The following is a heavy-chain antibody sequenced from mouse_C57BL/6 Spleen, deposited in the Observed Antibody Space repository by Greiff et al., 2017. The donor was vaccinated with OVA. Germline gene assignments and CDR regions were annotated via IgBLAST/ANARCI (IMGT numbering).Heavy chain of an antibody. J-gene: IGHJ2*01. CDR1: GYTFTSYG. CDR3: AREGTGTFDY. Sequence: QVQLKESGAELARPGASVKLSCKASGYTFTSYGISWVKQRTGQGLEWIGEIYPRSGNTYYTEKFKGKATLTADKSSSTAYMELRSLTSEDSAVYFCAREGTGTFDYWGKGTTLTVAS. V-gene: IGHV1-81*01. D-gene: IGHD4-1*01. CDR2: IYPRSGNT.